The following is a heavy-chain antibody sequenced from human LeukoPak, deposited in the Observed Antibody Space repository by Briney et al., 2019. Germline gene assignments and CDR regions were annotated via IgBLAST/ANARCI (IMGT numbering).Heavy chain of an antibody. D-gene: IGHD3-9*01. V-gene: IGHV2-5*02. J-gene: IGHJ3*02. CDR3: AHRNDWLLFDAFDI. CDR2: TYWDDDK. Sequence: ESGPTLVNPTQTLTLTCTFSGFSFSTSGVGVGWIRQPPGKALEWLALTYWDDDKRYSPSLKSRLNITKDTSKKQVVLTMTTMDPVDTATYYCAHRNDWLLFDAFDIWGQGTMVTVSS. CDR1: GFSFSTSGVG.